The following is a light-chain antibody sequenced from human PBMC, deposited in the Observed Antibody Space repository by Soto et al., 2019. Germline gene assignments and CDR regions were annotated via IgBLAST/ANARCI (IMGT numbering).Light chain of an antibody. J-gene: IGLJ2*01. CDR3: AAWDDCLNGFVV. CDR2: SNN. Sequence: QSVLTQPPSASGTPGQRVTISCSGSSSNIGSNTVNWYQQLPGTAPKLLIYSNNQRPSGVPDRFSGSKSGTSASLAISGLQSEDEADYYCAAWDDCLNGFVVCGGGTQLTVL. CDR1: SSNIGSNT. V-gene: IGLV1-44*01.